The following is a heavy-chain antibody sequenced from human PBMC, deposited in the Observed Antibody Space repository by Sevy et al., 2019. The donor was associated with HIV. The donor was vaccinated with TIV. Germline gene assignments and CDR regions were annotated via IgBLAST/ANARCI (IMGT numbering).Heavy chain of an antibody. J-gene: IGHJ6*02. CDR3: AKDLLAMKGPMDV. CDR2: RSYDGSNK. D-gene: IGHD5-18*01. V-gene: IGHV3-30*18. CDR1: GFTFSSYG. Sequence: GGSLRLSCAASGFTFSSYGMHWVRQAPGKGLEWVAGRSYDGSNKYYADSVKGRFTISRDNSKNTLYLQMNSLRAEDTAVYYCAKDLLAMKGPMDVWGQGTTVTVSS.